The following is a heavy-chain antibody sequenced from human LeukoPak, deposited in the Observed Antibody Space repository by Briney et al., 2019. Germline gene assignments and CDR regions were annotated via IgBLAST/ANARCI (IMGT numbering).Heavy chain of an antibody. V-gene: IGHV3-72*01. CDR2: TRNRANDYTT. CDR1: GFTFSDYY. Sequence: GVSLRLSCAASGFTFSDYYMDWVRQAPGKGLEWGGRTRNRANDYTTEYAASVEGRFTVSRDNSQNSLFLQMNGLKPEDTAVYFCARAFCYSGGTCYSDYNVYWGQGALVTVSS. CDR3: ARAFCYSGGTCYSDYNVY. D-gene: IGHD2-15*01. J-gene: IGHJ4*02.